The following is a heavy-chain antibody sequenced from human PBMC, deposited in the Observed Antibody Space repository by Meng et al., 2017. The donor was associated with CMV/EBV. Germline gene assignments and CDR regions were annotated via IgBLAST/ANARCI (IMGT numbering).Heavy chain of an antibody. V-gene: IGHV1-69*05. CDR1: GGTFGSYA. Sequence: KGSGGTFGSYASSWVRQAPGQGLEWMGGIIPIFGTANYAQKFQGRVTITTDESTSTAYMELSSLRSEDTAVYYCAIAARPHWDYFDYWGQGTLVTVSS. D-gene: IGHD6-6*01. J-gene: IGHJ4*02. CDR3: AIAARPHWDYFDY. CDR2: IIPIFGTA.